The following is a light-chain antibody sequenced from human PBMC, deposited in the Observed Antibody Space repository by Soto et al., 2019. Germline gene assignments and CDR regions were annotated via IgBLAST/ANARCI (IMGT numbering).Light chain of an antibody. CDR1: SSDVGGYNY. J-gene: IGLJ3*02. Sequence: QSALTQPASVSGSPGQSITISCTGTSSDVGGYNYVSWYQQHPGKAPKLMIYEVSNRPSGVSNRFSGSKSGNTASLTISGLQAEDEVDYCCSSYTSSSTRVFGGGTKLTVL. V-gene: IGLV2-14*01. CDR2: EVS. CDR3: SSYTSSSTRV.